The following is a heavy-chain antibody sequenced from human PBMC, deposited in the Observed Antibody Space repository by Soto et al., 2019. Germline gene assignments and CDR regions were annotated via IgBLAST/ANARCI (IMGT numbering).Heavy chain of an antibody. D-gene: IGHD6-19*01. J-gene: IGHJ4*02. V-gene: IGHV3-30-3*01. CDR1: GFTFSSYA. Sequence: GGSLRLSCAASGFTFSSYAMHWVRQAPGKGLEWVAVISYDGSNKYYADSVKGRFTISRDNSKNTLYLQMNSLRAEDTAVYYCAREGRGGGWYYFDYWGQGTLVTVSS. CDR2: ISYDGSNK. CDR3: AREGRGGGWYYFDY.